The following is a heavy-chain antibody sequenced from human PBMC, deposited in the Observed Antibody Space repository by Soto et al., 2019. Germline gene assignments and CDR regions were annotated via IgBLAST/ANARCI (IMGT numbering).Heavy chain of an antibody. CDR3: VRHTCPVDCYSLGY. J-gene: IGHJ4*02. V-gene: IGHV3-7*02. D-gene: IGHD2-21*02. CDR2: IKQDGSEK. Sequence: PGGSLRLSCAASGFTFSSYWMSWVRQAPGKGLEWVANIKQDGSEKYYVDSVKGRFTISRDNAKNSLYLQMNSLRAEDTAVYYCVRHTCPVDCYSLGYWGLGTLVTVSS. CDR1: GFTFSSYW.